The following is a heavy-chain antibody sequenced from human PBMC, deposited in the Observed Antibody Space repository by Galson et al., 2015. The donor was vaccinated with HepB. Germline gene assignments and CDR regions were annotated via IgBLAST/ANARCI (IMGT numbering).Heavy chain of an antibody. D-gene: IGHD2-15*01. J-gene: IGHJ4*02. V-gene: IGHV2-5*02. CDR2: IYWDDDK. CDR1: GFSLSTNGVG. Sequence: PALVKPTQTLTLTCTFSGFSLSTNGVGVGWIRQPPGKALEWLAIIYWDDDKRYSPSLKSRLTITTDTSKNQVVLTMTTMDPVDTATYYCAHQHIVAPSLFDQWGQGSLVTVSS. CDR3: AHQHIVAPSLFDQ.